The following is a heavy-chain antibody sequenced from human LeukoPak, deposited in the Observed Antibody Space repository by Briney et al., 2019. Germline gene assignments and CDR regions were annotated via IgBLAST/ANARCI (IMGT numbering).Heavy chain of an antibody. Sequence: PGRSLRLSCATSGFTFSHYGMHWVRQAPGKGLEWVAVIWSDATNMYYGDSVKGRSVISRDNSKNTIYLQMNSLRVEDTAVYYCAKDAQRGFDYSNSLQSWGQGTLVPVSS. CDR1: GFTFSHYG. V-gene: IGHV3-33*06. J-gene: IGHJ5*02. D-gene: IGHD4-11*01. CDR2: IWSDATNM. CDR3: AKDAQRGFDYSNSLQS.